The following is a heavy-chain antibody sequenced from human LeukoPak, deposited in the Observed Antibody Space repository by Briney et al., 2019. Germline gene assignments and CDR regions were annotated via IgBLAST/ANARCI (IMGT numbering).Heavy chain of an antibody. CDR1: GLTFSSYS. Sequence: GGSLRLSCAASGLTFSSYSMNWVRQAPGKGLEWVSSISSSSNYIYYADSVKGRFTISRDNAKNSLNLQMNSLRAEDTAVYYCARVPHAMVRGVIITEFYFDYWGQGTLVTVSS. CDR3: ARVPHAMVRGVIITEFYFDY. J-gene: IGHJ4*02. CDR2: ISSSSNYI. D-gene: IGHD3-10*01. V-gene: IGHV3-21*01.